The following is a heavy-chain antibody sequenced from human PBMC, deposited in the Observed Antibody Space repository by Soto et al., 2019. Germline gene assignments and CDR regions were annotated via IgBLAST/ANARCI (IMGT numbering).Heavy chain of an antibody. CDR3: ARGAYDFWSGDNWFDP. V-gene: IGHV1-69*06. D-gene: IGHD3-3*01. J-gene: IGHJ5*02. CDR2: IIPIFGTA. CDR1: GGTFSSYA. Sequence: GAAVEVSCKASGGTFSSYAISWVRQAPGQGLEWMGGIIPIFGTANYAQKFQGRVTITADKSTSTAYMELSSLRSEDTAVYYCARGAYDFWSGDNWFDPWGQGTLVTVSS.